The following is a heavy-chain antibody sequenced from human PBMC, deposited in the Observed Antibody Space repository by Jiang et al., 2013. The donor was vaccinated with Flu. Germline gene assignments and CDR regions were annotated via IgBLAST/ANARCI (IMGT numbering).Heavy chain of an antibody. CDR1: GGSISDNY. CDR2: IYNSGSI. CDR3: ARGMGSSWLGDAFEI. Sequence: GPGLVKASETLSLTCTVSGGSISDNYWSWIRQSAGKGLEWIGRIYNSGSIYHNPSLKSRVSMSIHRGRNEVYLRLTSVTAADTGIYYCARGMGSSWLGDAFEIWGQGTMVIVSS. V-gene: IGHV4-4*07. D-gene: IGHD6-13*01. J-gene: IGHJ3*02.